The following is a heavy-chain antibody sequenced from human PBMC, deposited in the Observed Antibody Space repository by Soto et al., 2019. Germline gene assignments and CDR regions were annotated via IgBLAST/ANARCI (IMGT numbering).Heavy chain of an antibody. V-gene: IGHV4-34*01. CDR3: ARSDNRNSLYGVDV. CDR1: GGSLSGYY. CDR2: INHRGSS. Sequence: QVQLQQWGAGLLKPSETLSLTCAVNGGSLSGYYWSWIRQSPGKGLELIGEINHRGSSDYNPSLKSRVTISIDASKNHVTLELTSVTAADPAVYYCARSDNRNSLYGVDVWGQATAVTVSS. D-gene: IGHD1-7*01. J-gene: IGHJ6*02.